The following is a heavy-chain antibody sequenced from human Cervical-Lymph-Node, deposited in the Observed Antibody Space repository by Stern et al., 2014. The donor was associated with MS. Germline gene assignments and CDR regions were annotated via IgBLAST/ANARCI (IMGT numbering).Heavy chain of an antibody. J-gene: IGHJ1*01. V-gene: IGHV3-33*01. D-gene: IGHD4-23*01. CDR2: IWYDGSNR. CDR3: AREGGNTAEYFQH. CDR1: GFTFSSSG. Sequence: QVQLVQSGGGVVQPGRSLRLSCAASGFTFSSSGMHWVRQAPGKGLVWLAIIWYDGSNRYYADSVKGRFTISRDNSKNTLYLQMNSLRADDTAVYYCAREGGNTAEYFQHWGQGTLVTVSS.